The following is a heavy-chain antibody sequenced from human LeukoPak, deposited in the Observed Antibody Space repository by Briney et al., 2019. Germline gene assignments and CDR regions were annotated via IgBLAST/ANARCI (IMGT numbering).Heavy chain of an antibody. Sequence: ASVKVSCKASGYTFVNYDINWVRQATGQGLEWMGWMNPTSGNTGYAQRLQGRVSMTRDTSISTAYMELSSLTYEDTAVYYCTMTSPAGYNLVGAFDTWGQGTKVTVSS. V-gene: IGHV1-8*01. J-gene: IGHJ3*02. CDR3: TMTSPAGYNLVGAFDT. CDR2: MNPTSGNT. D-gene: IGHD5-24*01. CDR1: GYTFVNYD.